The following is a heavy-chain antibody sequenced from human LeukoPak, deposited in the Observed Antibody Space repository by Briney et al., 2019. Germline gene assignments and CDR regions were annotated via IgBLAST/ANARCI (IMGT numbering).Heavy chain of an antibody. CDR3: ASATYYGYFQH. J-gene: IGHJ1*01. V-gene: IGHV4-39*01. CDR1: GGSISSSSYY. Sequence: SETLSLTCTVSGGSISSSSYYWGWIRQPPGKGLEWIGINSGSTYYNPSLKSRVTISVDTSKNQFSLKLTSVTATDTAVYSCASATYYGYFQHWGQGTLVTVSS. CDR2: NSGST. D-gene: IGHD3-10*01.